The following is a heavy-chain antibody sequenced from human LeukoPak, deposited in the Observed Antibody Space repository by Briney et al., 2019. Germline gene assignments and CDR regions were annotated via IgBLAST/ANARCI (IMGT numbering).Heavy chain of an antibody. V-gene: IGHV1-69-2*01. J-gene: IGHJ6*03. Sequence: GDSVKVSCKVSGYTFTDYYMHWVQQAPGKGLEWMGLVDPEDGETIYAEKFQGRVTITADTSTDTAYMELSSLRSEDTAVYYCATAQPYCSSTSCYMDVWGKGTTVTVSS. CDR2: VDPEDGET. CDR3: ATAQPYCSSTSCYMDV. CDR1: GYTFTDYY. D-gene: IGHD2-2*01.